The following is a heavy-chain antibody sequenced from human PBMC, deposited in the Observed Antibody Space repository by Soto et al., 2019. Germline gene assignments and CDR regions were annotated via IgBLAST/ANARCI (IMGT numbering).Heavy chain of an antibody. J-gene: IGHJ4*02. CDR3: ARDLGNSVVRGVGWLDY. V-gene: IGHV4-4*02. Sequence: PSETLSLTCAVSGFSISRSNWWSWVRQPPGKGLEWIGEIYHSGSTNYNPSLKSRVTISVDKSKNQFSLKLSSVTAADTAVYYCARDLGNSVVRGVGWLDYWGQGALVTVSS. D-gene: IGHD3-10*01. CDR1: GFSISRSNW. CDR2: IYHSGST.